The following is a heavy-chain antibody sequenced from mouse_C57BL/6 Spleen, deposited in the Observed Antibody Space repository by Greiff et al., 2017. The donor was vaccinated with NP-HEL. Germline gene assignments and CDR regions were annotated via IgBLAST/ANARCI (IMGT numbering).Heavy chain of an antibody. V-gene: IGHV1-19*01. Sequence: EVQLQQSGPVLVKPGASVKMSCKASGYTFTDYYMNWVKQSHGKSLEWIGVINPYNGGTSYNQKFKGKATLTVDQSSSTAYMELNSLTSEDSAVYYCARRVAYDCYAYWGQGTLVTVSA. J-gene: IGHJ3*01. D-gene: IGHD2-3*01. CDR1: GYTFTDYY. CDR2: INPYNGGT. CDR3: ARRVAYDCYAY.